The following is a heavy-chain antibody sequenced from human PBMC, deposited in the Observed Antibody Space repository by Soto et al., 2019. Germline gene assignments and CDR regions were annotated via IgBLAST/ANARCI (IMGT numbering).Heavy chain of an antibody. CDR1: GCSISTVGRY. V-gene: IGHV4-31*03. CDR2: IYHTGST. D-gene: IGHD1-1*01. J-gene: IGHJ4*02. CDR3: ARATGTLRSRNCDS. Sequence: PXETLSLTSYVAGCSISTVGRYWTWIRQPPGKGLEWIGSIYHTGSTYYSKSLRSRLTMSVDTSNSQFSLRLSSVTAADTAVYFCARATGTLRSRNCDSWGQGSLVTVPS.